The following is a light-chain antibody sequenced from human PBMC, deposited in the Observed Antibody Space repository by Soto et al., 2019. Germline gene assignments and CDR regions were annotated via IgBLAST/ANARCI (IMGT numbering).Light chain of an antibody. V-gene: IGKV3-20*01. CDR3: QQHGSSPQT. CDR1: QSVRSNC. CDR2: GAS. J-gene: IGKJ5*01. Sequence: EIVLTQSPGTLSMSPGESATLSCRASQSVRSNCLAWYQQKPGQAPRLLIYGASNRATGIPDRFSGSGSGTDFTLTISRLEPEDFAVYYCQQHGSSPQTFGQGTRLDIE.